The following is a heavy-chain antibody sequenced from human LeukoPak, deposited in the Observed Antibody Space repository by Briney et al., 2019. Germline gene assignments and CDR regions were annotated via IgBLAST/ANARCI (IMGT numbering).Heavy chain of an antibody. D-gene: IGHD4-11*01. CDR1: GFTFDDYA. CDR3: AKVRGPRGQFSHYYGMDV. V-gene: IGHV3-9*01. J-gene: IGHJ6*02. Sequence: PGRSLRLSCAGYGFTFDDYAMQWVRQAPGKGLEWVSSICWSGFIRYADSVEGRFSISRDNAKNSLYLQMNSLRPEDTALYYFAKVRGPRGQFSHYYGMDVWGQGTTVTVSS. CDR2: ICWSGFI.